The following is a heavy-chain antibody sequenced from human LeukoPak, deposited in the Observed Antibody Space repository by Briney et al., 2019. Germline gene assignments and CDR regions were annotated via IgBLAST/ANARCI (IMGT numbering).Heavy chain of an antibody. J-gene: IGHJ6*02. CDR3: AREVVIFPDYYYYGMDV. Sequence: PGGSLRLSCAASGFPFRDYYMTWIRQAPGKGLEWISYISRSGDSLYYAESVEGRFTISRDNAKNSLFLQMNSLRADDTAVYYCAREVVIFPDYYYYGMDVWGQGTTVTVSS. D-gene: IGHD3-9*01. CDR1: GFPFRDYY. CDR2: ISRSGDSL. V-gene: IGHV3-11*01.